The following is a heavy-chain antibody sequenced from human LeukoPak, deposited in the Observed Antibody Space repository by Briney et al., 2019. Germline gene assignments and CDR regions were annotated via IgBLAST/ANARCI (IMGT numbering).Heavy chain of an antibody. D-gene: IGHD3-22*01. J-gene: IGHJ4*02. V-gene: IGHV3-48*02. CDR1: GFISSSHS. Sequence: PGGSLRLSCAASGFISSSHSMNWVRQAPGKGLEWVSCISSGSTIYYADSVKGRFTISRDNAKNSLYLQMNSLRDEDTAVYYCARDHYYEYFDYWGQGTRVTVSS. CDR3: ARDHYYEYFDY. CDR2: ISSGSTI.